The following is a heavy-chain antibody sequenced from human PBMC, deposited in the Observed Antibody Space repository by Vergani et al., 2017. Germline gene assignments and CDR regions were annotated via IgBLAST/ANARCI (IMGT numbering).Heavy chain of an antibody. J-gene: IGHJ6*03. CDR1: GGSFNTYY. CDR2: IYYSGST. CDR3: ARVWAVNYYYYYMDV. Sequence: QVRLQESGPGLVKPSETLSLTCTVSGGSFNTYYWSWIRQSPGKGLEWIGYIYYSGSTNYNPSLKSRVTISVDTSKNQFSLKLSSVTAADTAVYYCARVWAVNYYYYYMDVWGKGTTVTVSS. V-gene: IGHV4-59*13. D-gene: IGHD4-17*01.